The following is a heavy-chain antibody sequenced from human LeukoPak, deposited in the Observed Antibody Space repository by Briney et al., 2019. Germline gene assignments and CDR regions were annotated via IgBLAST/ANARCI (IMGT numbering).Heavy chain of an antibody. Sequence: SETLSLTCTVSGGSISSYYWSWIRQPPGKGLEWIGYIYYSGSTNYNPSLKSRVTISVDTSKNQFSLKLSSVTAADTAVYYCARGLLLWFGDWGQGILVTVSS. CDR3: ARGLLLWFGD. CDR2: IYYSGST. D-gene: IGHD3-10*01. V-gene: IGHV4-59*01. J-gene: IGHJ4*02. CDR1: GGSISSYY.